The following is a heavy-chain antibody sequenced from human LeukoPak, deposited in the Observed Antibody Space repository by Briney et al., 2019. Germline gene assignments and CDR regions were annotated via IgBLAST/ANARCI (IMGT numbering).Heavy chain of an antibody. Sequence: ASVKVSCKASGYTFTGYYMHWVRQAPGQGLEWMGWINPNSGGTNYAQKFQGRVTMTRDTSISTAYMELSSLRSDDTAVYYCARSGRGYDGGTYFDYWGQGTLVTVSS. V-gene: IGHV1-2*02. CDR2: INPNSGGT. CDR1: GYTFTGYY. J-gene: IGHJ4*02. D-gene: IGHD5-12*01. CDR3: ARSGRGYDGGTYFDY.